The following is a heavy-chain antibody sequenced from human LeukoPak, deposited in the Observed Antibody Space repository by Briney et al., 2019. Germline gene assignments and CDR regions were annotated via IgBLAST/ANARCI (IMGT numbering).Heavy chain of an antibody. CDR1: GFTFTSYS. CDR2: TSDRGDYT. D-gene: IGHD1-26*01. Sequence: EGSLRLSCAASGFTFTSYSMSWVRQAPGKGLEWVSGTSDRGDYTYYADSVKGRFTISRDNSKNTLYLQMNSLRAEDTALYFCAKKAQYNGNYPLDYWGQGTLVTVSS. V-gene: IGHV3-23*01. CDR3: AKKAQYNGNYPLDY. J-gene: IGHJ4*02.